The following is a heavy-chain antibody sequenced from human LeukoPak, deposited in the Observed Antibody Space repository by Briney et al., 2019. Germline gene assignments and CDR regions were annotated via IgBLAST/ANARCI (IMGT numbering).Heavy chain of an antibody. CDR3: TTDLLRYFDWLRFDP. D-gene: IGHD3-9*01. V-gene: IGHV3-15*01. Sequence: GGSLRLSCAASGFTFSNSLMTWVRQAPGKGLEWVGRIKSKTDGGTTDYAAPVKGRFTISRDDSKNTLYLQMNSLKTEDTAVYYCTTDLLRYFDWLRFDPWGQRTLVTVSS. CDR1: GFTFSNSL. CDR2: IKSKTDGGTT. J-gene: IGHJ5*02.